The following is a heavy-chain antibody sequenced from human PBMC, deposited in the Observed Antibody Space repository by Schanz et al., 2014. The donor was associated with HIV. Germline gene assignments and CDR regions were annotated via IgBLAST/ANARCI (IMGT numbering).Heavy chain of an antibody. CDR2: TSYDGTKK. J-gene: IGHJ6*02. CDR1: GFDFGVYG. Sequence: VRLVESGGGVVQPGGSLRLSCAASGFDFGVYGMHWVRQAPGKGLEWVAVTSYDGTKKHYADSVKGRFTISRDNSKNSLALLIKSLRAEDAAVYYCAKDRNYYESKYRGKGNYYYYYGMDVWGQGTTVTVSS. D-gene: IGHD3-22*01. V-gene: IGHV3-30*18. CDR3: AKDRNYYESKYRGKGNYYYYYGMDV.